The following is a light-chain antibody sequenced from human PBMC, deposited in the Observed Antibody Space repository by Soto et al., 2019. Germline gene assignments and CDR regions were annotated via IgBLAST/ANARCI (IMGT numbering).Light chain of an antibody. Sequence: QSALTQPAFLSGSPGQSITISCAGTSSDIGAYDYVSWFQQHPGKAPKLMISEVNNRPSGVSNRFSGSKSGNTAYLTISGLQVEDESEYFCFSFKTTTTQVYGTGTNVAVL. CDR3: FSFKTTTTQV. J-gene: IGLJ1*01. V-gene: IGLV2-14*01. CDR1: SSDIGAYDY. CDR2: EVN.